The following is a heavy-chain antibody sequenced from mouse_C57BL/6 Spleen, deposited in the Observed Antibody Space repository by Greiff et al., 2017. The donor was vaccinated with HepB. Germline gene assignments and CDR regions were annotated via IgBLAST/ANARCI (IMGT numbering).Heavy chain of an antibody. D-gene: IGHD2-5*01. J-gene: IGHJ4*01. Sequence: VQGVESGPGLVQPSQSLSITCTVSGFSLTSYGVHWVRQSPGKGLEWLGVIWSGGSTDYNAAFISRLSISKDNSKSQVFFKMNSLQADDTAIYYCARKGSNYGVLAMDYWGQGTSVTVSS. CDR2: IWSGGST. CDR3: ARKGSNYGVLAMDY. CDR1: GFSLTSYG. V-gene: IGHV2-2*01.